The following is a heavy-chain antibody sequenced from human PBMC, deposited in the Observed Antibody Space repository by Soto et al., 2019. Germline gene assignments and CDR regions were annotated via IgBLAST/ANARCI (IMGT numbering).Heavy chain of an antibody. V-gene: IGHV1-46*01. Sequence: QVQLVQSGAEVKKPGASVKVSCKASGYTFTSYYMHWVRQAPGQGLEWMGIINPSGGSTSYAQKFQGRVTMTRDTSTSTVYMELSSLRSEDTAVYYCARGPAGWCRGGSCYEDYWGQGTLVTVSS. J-gene: IGHJ4*02. D-gene: IGHD2-15*01. CDR3: ARGPAGWCRGGSCYEDY. CDR1: GYTFTSYY. CDR2: INPSGGST.